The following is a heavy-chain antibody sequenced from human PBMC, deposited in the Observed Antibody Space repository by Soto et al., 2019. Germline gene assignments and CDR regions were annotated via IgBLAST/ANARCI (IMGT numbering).Heavy chain of an antibody. CDR1: GYMFTGNY. J-gene: IGHJ4*02. CDR3: APHYPDSSGYFDH. V-gene: IGHV1-2*02. D-gene: IGHD3-22*01. Sequence: QVQLVQSGTEVEKPGASVKVSCKASGYMFTGNYMHWVRQAPGQGLEYMGWINPNSGATNYAQKFQGRVTMTWDTSISTAYVELSRLRSDDTAVYYCAPHYPDSSGYFDHWGQGTLVTVSS. CDR2: INPNSGAT.